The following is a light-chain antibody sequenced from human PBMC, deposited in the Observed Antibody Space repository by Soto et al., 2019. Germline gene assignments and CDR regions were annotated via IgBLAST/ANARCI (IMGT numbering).Light chain of an antibody. CDR2: LGS. V-gene: IGKV2-28*01. J-gene: IGKJ4*01. CDR3: MQALQTPLT. Sequence: DIVMTQSPLSLSVTPGEPASISCRSSQSLLFSNGANYLDWYLQKPGQSPQLLIYLGSNRASGVADRFSGSGSATDFTLKISRVEAEDVGIYYCMQALQTPLTFGGGTKVEIK. CDR1: QSLLFSNGANY.